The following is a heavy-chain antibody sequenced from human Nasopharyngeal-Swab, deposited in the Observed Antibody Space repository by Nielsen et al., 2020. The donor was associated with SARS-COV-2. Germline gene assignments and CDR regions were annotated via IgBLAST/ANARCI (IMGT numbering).Heavy chain of an antibody. Sequence: ESLEISCAASGFPFSDSAIHWVRPASGEGLEWVARIRSKGNNYATAYSASVKGRFIIFRDDPTNTAYLQMNSLKTEDTAMYYCTRCGGGCYSGRDYWGQGTLVTVSS. J-gene: IGHJ4*02. CDR1: GFPFSDSA. CDR2: IRSKGNNYAT. V-gene: IGHV3-73*01. CDR3: TRCGGGCYSGRDY. D-gene: IGHD2-15*01.